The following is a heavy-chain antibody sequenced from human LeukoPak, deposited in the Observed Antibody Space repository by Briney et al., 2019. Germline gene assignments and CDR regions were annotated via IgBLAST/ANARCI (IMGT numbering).Heavy chain of an antibody. CDR2: INHSGST. CDR1: GGSFSGYY. Sequence: PSETLSLTCAVYGGSFSGYYWSWIRQPPGKGLEWIGEINHSGSTNYNPSLKSRVTISVDTSKNQFSLKLSSVTAADTAVYYCASHRGEYGSGPHLGWFDPWGQGTLVTVSS. CDR3: ASHRGEYGSGPHLGWFDP. V-gene: IGHV4-34*01. D-gene: IGHD3-10*01. J-gene: IGHJ5*02.